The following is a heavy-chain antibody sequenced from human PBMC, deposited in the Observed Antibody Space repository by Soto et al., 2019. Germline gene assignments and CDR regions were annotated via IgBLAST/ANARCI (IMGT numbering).Heavy chain of an antibody. Sequence: ASVKVSCKASGGTFSSYTISWVRQAPGQGLEWMGRIIPILGIANYAQKFQGRVTITADKSTSTAYMELSSLRSEDTAVYYCAARISGSYRYNFDDAFDIWGQGTMVTVSS. CDR3: AARISGSYRYNFDDAFDI. V-gene: IGHV1-69*02. CDR2: IIPILGIA. J-gene: IGHJ3*02. D-gene: IGHD3-16*02. CDR1: GGTFSSYT.